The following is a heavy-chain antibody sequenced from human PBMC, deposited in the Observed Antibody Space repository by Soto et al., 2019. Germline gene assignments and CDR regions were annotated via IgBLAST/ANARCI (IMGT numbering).Heavy chain of an antibody. Sequence: SVKVSCKASGGTFSSYAISWVRQAPGQGLEWMGGIIPIFGTANYAQKFQGRVTITADESTSTAYMELSSLRSEDTAVYYCARPAVTTYPRHYYYGMDVWGQGTTVTVSS. CDR1: GGTFSSYA. V-gene: IGHV1-69*13. D-gene: IGHD4-4*01. J-gene: IGHJ6*02. CDR3: ARPAVTTYPRHYYYGMDV. CDR2: IIPIFGTA.